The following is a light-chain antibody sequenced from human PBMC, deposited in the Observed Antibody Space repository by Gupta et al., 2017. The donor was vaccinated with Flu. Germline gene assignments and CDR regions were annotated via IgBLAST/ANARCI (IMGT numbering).Light chain of an antibody. Sequence: NIGAGYDVHGYQQFPGAAPKLLIYSNINRPSEVPERFSASKSGPSASLAIAGLQPEDEAQYHCQSYDFTVSGSVFGGGTALTVL. CDR2: SNI. V-gene: IGLV1-40*01. CDR3: QSYDFTVSGSV. J-gene: IGLJ3*02. CDR1: NIGAGYD.